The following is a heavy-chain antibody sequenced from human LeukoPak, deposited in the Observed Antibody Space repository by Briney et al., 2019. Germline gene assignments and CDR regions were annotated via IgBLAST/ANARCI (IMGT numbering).Heavy chain of an antibody. CDR1: GFSFTSYA. CDR2: ISPSGDST. CDR3: AKGIVGCFTEALSDY. Sequence: GGSLRLSCAASGFSFTSYAMNWVRQAPGKGLECVSVISPSGDSTYYADSVKGLFTISRDNSKKTLYLQVNSLRAEDTAVYYCAKGIVGCFTEALSDYWGRGTLVTVSS. J-gene: IGHJ4*02. V-gene: IGHV3-23*01. D-gene: IGHD3-3*01.